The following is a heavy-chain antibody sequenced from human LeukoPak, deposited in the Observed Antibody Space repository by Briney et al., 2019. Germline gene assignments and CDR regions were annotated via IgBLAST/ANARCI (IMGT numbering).Heavy chain of an antibody. J-gene: IGHJ4*02. CDR3: AKGGESRSHRYIAAVLQPPFDY. CDR1: GFTFSNYA. CDR2: ISYDGSNK. Sequence: QPGRSLRLSCAASGFTFSNYAMHWVRQAPGKGLEWVAVISYDGSNKYYADSVKGRFTISRDNSRNTLYLQMNSLRAEDTAVYYCAKGGESRSHRYIAAVLQPPFDYWGQGTLVTVSS. V-gene: IGHV3-30-3*01. D-gene: IGHD3-16*01.